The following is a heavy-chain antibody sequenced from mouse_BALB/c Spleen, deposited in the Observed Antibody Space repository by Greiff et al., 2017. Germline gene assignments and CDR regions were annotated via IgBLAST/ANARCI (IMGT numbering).Heavy chain of an antibody. V-gene: IGHV1-77*01. J-gene: IGHJ2*01. CDR1: GYTFTDYY. D-gene: IGHD1-2*01. CDR2: IYPGSGNT. Sequence: VKLQESGAELARPGASVKLSCKASGYTFTDYYINWVKQRTGQGLEWIGEIYPGSGNTYYNEKFKGKATLTADKSSSTAYMQLSSLTSEDSAVYFCARSTTAYFDYWGQGTTLTVSS. CDR3: ARSTTAYFDY.